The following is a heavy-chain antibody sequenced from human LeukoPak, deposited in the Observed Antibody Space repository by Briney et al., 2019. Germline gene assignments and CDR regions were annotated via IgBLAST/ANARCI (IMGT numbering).Heavy chain of an antibody. CDR3: AKDWLTLDY. D-gene: IGHD3-16*01. V-gene: IGHV3-30*18. Sequence: GRSLRLSCAGSGFTFSSYGMHWVRQAPGKGLEWVAVISYDGTNRYYTDSVKGRFTISRDNSKNMLFLQMNSLSAEDTAVYYCAKDWLTLDYWGQGTLVTVSS. CDR1: GFTFSSYG. CDR2: ISYDGTNR. J-gene: IGHJ4*02.